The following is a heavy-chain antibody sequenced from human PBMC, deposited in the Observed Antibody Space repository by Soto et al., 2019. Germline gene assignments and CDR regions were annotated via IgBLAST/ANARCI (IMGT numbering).Heavy chain of an antibody. Sequence: PSETLSLTCTVSGGSISSYYWSWIRQPPGKGLEWIGYIYYSGSTNYNPSLKSRVTISVDTSKNQFSLKLSSVTAADTAVYYCARFGAAGYIYYYYGMDVWGQGTTVTVS. CDR1: GGSISSYY. CDR3: ARFGAAGYIYYYYGMDV. V-gene: IGHV4-59*01. D-gene: IGHD6-13*01. CDR2: IYYSGST. J-gene: IGHJ6*02.